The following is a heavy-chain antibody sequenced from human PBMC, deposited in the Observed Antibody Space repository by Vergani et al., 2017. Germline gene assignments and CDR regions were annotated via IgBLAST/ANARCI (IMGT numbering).Heavy chain of an antibody. Sequence: QVKLQESGPGLVKPSETLSLTCTVSGASVNSYYWSWIRQAPGKGLEWIGSLSTTGGATHASHNPSLKSRVSISVDTSKSQFSLRLTSVTAADSAIYYCAGDTHSWQRADRWGQGLLVSGSS. CDR1: GASVNSYY. CDR2: LSTTGGA. V-gene: IGHV4-59*02. D-gene: IGHD6-13*01. CDR3: AGDTHSWQRADR. J-gene: IGHJ5*02.